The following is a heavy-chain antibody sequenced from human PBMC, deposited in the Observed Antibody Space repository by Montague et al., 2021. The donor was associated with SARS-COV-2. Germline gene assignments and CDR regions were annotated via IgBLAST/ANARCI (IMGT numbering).Heavy chain of an antibody. CDR3: ARAGSGSYSFYYYYGMDV. Sequence: SETLSLTCTVSGGSISSYYWSWIRQPPGKGLEWIGYIYYSGSTNYNPSLKSRVTISVDTSKNQFSLKLSSVTAADTAVCYCARAGSGSYSFYYYYGMDVWGQGTMVTVSS. D-gene: IGHD3-10*01. V-gene: IGHV4-59*08. CDR1: GGSISSYY. J-gene: IGHJ6*02. CDR2: IYYSGST.